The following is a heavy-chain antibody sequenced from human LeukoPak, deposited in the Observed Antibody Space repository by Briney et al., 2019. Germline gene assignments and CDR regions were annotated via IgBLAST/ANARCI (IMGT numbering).Heavy chain of an antibody. CDR1: GFTLSSYS. CDR2: ISSSSSYI. V-gene: IGHV3-21*01. D-gene: IGHD3-22*01. Sequence: GGSLRLSCAASGFTLSSYSMNWVRQAPGKGLEWVASISSSSSYIWYADSVKGRFTISRDNTKNSLYLQMNSLRAEDTAVYYCAREEVVYDYWGQGTLVTVSS. CDR3: AREEVVYDY. J-gene: IGHJ4*02.